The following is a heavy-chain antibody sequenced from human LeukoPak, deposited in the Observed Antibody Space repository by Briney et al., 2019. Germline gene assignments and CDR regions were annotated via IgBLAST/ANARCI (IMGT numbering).Heavy chain of an antibody. V-gene: IGHV3-30*03. CDR3: ARGEWATLYYYYYYYMDV. CDR1: GFTFSSYG. J-gene: IGHJ6*03. Sequence: PGGSLRLSFAPSGFTFSSYGMHWVRQAPGKGLEWLAVISYDGSNKYYADSVKGRFTISRDNSKNTLYMQMNSLRAEDTAVYYCARGEWATLYYYYYYYMDVWGKGTTVTISS. CDR2: ISYDGSNK. D-gene: IGHD2/OR15-2a*01.